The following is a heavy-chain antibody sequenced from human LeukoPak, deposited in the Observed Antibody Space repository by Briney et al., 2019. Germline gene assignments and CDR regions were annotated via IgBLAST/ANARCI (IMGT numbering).Heavy chain of an antibody. CDR3: ARVGIAAADYGMDV. CDR1: GFTFSDYY. Sequence: SGGSLRLYCAASGFTFSDYYMSWIRQAPGQGLEWVSYISSSSSYTNYADSVKGRFTIYRDNAKNSLYLKMNSLRAEDTAVYYCARVGIAAADYGMDVWGKGTPVTVSS. J-gene: IGHJ6*04. CDR2: ISSSSSYT. V-gene: IGHV3-11*06. D-gene: IGHD6-13*01.